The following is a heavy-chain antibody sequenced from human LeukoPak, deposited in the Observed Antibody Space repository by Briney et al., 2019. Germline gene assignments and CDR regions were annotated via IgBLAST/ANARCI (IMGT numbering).Heavy chain of an antibody. CDR3: ASFASGWYDEDFDY. Sequence: PGGSLRLSCAASGFTFSSYSMNWVRQAPGKGLEWVSYISSSSSTIYYADSVKGRFTISRDNAKNSLYPQMNSLRAEDTAVYYCASFASGWYDEDFDYWGQGTLVTVSS. V-gene: IGHV3-48*04. J-gene: IGHJ4*02. CDR2: ISSSSSTI. CDR1: GFTFSSYS. D-gene: IGHD6-19*01.